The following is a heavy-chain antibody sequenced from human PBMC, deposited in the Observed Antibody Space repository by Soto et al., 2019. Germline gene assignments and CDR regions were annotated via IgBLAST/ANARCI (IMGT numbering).Heavy chain of an antibody. CDR1: DDSITNYY. Sequence: SETLSLTCTVSDDSITNYYWSWIRQPPGKGLEWVGYIYHSGTSSSNPSLKSRVAMSMDTSKRQISLKLTSVTAADTAVYYCARGRTIVVVITQDYYYGMDVWGQGTTVTVSS. J-gene: IGHJ6*02. D-gene: IGHD3-22*01. CDR3: ARGRTIVVVITQDYYYGMDV. CDR2: IYHSGTS. V-gene: IGHV4-59*01.